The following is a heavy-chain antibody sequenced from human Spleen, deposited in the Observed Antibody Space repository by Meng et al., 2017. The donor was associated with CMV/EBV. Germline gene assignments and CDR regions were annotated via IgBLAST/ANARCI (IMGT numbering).Heavy chain of an antibody. Sequence: GESLKISCAASGFTFSSYARTWVRQAPGKGLEWVSAISGSGGSTYYADSVRGRFTISRDNSKNTLYLQMNSLRAEDTAVYFCAKVGVPVAIRYYFDYWGQGTLVTVSS. D-gene: IGHD2-2*02. J-gene: IGHJ4*02. CDR2: ISGSGGST. CDR1: GFTFSSYA. V-gene: IGHV3-23*01. CDR3: AKVGVPVAIRYYFDY.